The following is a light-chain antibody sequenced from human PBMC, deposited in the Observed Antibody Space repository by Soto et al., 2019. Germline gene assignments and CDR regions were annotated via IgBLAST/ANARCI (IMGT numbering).Light chain of an antibody. Sequence: EIVLTQSPGTLSLSPGERATLSCRASQSVSSNYLAWYQQKPGQAPRILIYGASSRATGIPDRFSGSGSGTDFTLTISRLEPEDFAVYYGQQYDSSPLTFGGGTKVEIK. CDR1: QSVSSNY. CDR2: GAS. CDR3: QQYDSSPLT. J-gene: IGKJ4*01. V-gene: IGKV3-20*01.